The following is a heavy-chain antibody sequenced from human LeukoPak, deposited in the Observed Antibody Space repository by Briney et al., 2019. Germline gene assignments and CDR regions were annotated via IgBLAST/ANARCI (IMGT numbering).Heavy chain of an antibody. J-gene: IGHJ3*02. CDR3: AINKGDTAMNYAFDI. CDR2: INPNSGGT. D-gene: IGHD5-18*01. V-gene: IGHV1-2*02. CDR1: GYTITGYY. Sequence: ASVKVSCKASGYTITGYYMHWVRQAPGQGLEWMGWINPNSGGTNYAQKFQGRVTMTRDTSISTAYMELSRLRSDDTAVYYCAINKGDTAMNYAFDIWGQGTMVTVSS.